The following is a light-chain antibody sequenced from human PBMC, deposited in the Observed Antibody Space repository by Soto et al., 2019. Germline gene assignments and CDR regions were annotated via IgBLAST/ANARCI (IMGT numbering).Light chain of an antibody. V-gene: IGKV1-5*01. CDR3: QHYNTYSTWT. CDR2: DAS. J-gene: IGKJ1*01. Sequence: DIQMTQSPSSVSASVGDRVTITCRASQSISSWLSWYQQKPGKAPKLLIYDASSLQSGVPSRFSGSGSGTEFTLTISGLQPDDFATYYCQHYNTYSTWTFGQGTKVDIK. CDR1: QSISSW.